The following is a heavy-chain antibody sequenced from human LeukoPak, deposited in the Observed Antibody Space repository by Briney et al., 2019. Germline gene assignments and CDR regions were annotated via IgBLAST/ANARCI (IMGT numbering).Heavy chain of an antibody. D-gene: IGHD2-21*01. J-gene: IGHJ3*02. Sequence: GGSLRLSCAASGFTLNDHYMDWVRQTPGKGLEWVGRTRNKANSYTTEYAASVKGRFTIARDDSKNSLYLQMNSLKTEDSAVYYCASPVIPAQTDAFDIWGQGTKVTVSS. CDR2: TRNKANSYTT. CDR1: GFTLNDHY. V-gene: IGHV3-72*01. CDR3: ASPVIPAQTDAFDI.